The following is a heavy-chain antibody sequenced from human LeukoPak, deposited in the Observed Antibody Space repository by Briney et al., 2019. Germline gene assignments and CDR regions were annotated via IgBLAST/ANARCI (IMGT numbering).Heavy chain of an antibody. Sequence: SETLSLTCTVSGGSISSYYWSWIRQPAGKGLEWIGRIYTSGSTNYNPSLKSRVTMSVDTSKNQFSLKLSSVTAADTAVYYCATYDILTGYSTGYYYGMDVWGQGTTVTVSS. CDR3: ATYDILTGYSTGYYYGMDV. CDR2: IYTSGST. J-gene: IGHJ6*02. CDR1: GGSISSYY. D-gene: IGHD3-9*01. V-gene: IGHV4-4*07.